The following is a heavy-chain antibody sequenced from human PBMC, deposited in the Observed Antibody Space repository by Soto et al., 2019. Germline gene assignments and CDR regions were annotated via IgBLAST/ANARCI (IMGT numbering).Heavy chain of an antibody. CDR1: VLRFSNAC. J-gene: IGHJ6*02. CDR2: IRSKTDGGTT. CDR3: TDGLNV. V-gene: IGHV3-15*07. Sequence: GGCMKLSCSACVLRFSNACMNWVRQAPGKGLEWVGRIRSKTDGGTTDCAAPVKGRFTISRDDSKTTLYLQMNSLKNEDTAVYYCTDGLNVWGQGTTVTVSS.